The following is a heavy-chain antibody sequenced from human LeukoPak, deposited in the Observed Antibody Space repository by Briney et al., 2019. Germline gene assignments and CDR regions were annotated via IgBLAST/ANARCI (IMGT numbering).Heavy chain of an antibody. CDR1: GFTFSSYS. J-gene: IGHJ4*02. D-gene: IGHD3-16*01. CDR2: ISSSGTTI. V-gene: IGHV3-48*02. Sequence: GGSLRLSCAASGFTFSSYSMNWVRQAPGKGLEWVSYISSSGTTIYYADSVKGRFTISRDNAKNSLYLQMNSLRDEDTAVYYCARVWGSAVVGGEIEYWGQGTLVTVSS. CDR3: ARVWGSAVVGGEIEY.